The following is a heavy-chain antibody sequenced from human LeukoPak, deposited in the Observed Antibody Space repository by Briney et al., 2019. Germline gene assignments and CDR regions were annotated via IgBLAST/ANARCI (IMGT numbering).Heavy chain of an antibody. Sequence: GGSLRLSCAASGFTFSNYAMSWVRQAPGKGLEWVSDISGSGNWTYYADSVKGRFTISRDNSKNTQHLQMNSLRAEDTAVYYCAKVVGDSSGWYYFDYWGQGTLVTVSS. J-gene: IGHJ4*02. CDR2: ISGSGNWT. CDR1: GFTFSNYA. V-gene: IGHV3-23*01. CDR3: AKVVGDSSGWYYFDY. D-gene: IGHD6-19*01.